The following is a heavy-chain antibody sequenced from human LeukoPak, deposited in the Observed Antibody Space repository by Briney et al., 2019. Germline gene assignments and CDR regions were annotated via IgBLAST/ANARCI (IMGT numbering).Heavy chain of an antibody. CDR1: GFTFTSFW. D-gene: IGHD6-13*01. CDR2: INRDGTKT. V-gene: IGHV3-7*01. Sequence: GGSLRLSRAASGFTFTSFWMTWVRQSPGKGLEWVANINRDGTKTTYVDSVKGRFTISRDNAKNSLFLHMSSLRAEDTAVYYCATAPAAADSSWGQGTLVAVSS. CDR3: ATAPAAADSS. J-gene: IGHJ5*02.